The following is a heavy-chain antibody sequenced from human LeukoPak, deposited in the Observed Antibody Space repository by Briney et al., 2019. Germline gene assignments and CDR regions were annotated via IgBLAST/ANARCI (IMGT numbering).Heavy chain of an antibody. CDR1: GFTFSDQY. Sequence: GGSLRLSCAASGFTFSDQYMDWVRQAPGKGVEGVARTRKKANSYTTEYAASVKGRFTISRDVSKNSLYLQMNSLKTEDTAVYYCTRSSDSSGYRAFDIWGQGTMVTVSS. CDR3: TRSSDSSGYRAFDI. V-gene: IGHV3-72*01. J-gene: IGHJ3*02. CDR2: TRKKANSYTT. D-gene: IGHD3-22*01.